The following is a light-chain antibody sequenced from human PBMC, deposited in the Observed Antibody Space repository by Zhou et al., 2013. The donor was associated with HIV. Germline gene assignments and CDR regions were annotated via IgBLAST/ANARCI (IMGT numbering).Light chain of an antibody. J-gene: IGKJ1*01. CDR1: QDIKNY. CDR3: QQYDSYSKT. Sequence: DIQMSQSPSSLSASVGDRVTITCRASQDIKNYLAWYQQKPGHSPKLLIYAASSLRSGVPSRFGGSGSGTDFALTITSLEPEDAATYYCQQYDSYSKTFGQGTKVEIK. CDR2: AAS. V-gene: IGKV1-27*01.